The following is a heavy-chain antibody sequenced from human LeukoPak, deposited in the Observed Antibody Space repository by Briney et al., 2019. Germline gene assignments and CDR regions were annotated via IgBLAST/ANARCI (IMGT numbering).Heavy chain of an antibody. Sequence: NPGESLRLSCAASGFTFSRYGLNWVRQAPGKGLEWVSTISSGGHIYYEASVKGRFTISRDNAKNSLYLQMNSLRAEDTAVYYCARDQDGGKYYYESSGYSHWGQGILVTVSS. CDR1: GFTFSRYG. J-gene: IGHJ4*02. CDR2: ISSGGHI. CDR3: ARDQDGGKYYYESSGYSH. V-gene: IGHV3-21*01. D-gene: IGHD3-22*01.